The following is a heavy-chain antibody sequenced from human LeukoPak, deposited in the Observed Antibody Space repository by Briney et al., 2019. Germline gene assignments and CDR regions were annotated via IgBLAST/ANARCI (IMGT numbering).Heavy chain of an antibody. CDR2: IIPIFGTA. Sequence: SVKVSCKASGGTFSSYAISWVRQAPGQGLEWMGGIIPIFGTANYAQKFQGRVTITTDESTSTAYMELSSLRSEDTAVYYCARDNYAGANWFDHWGQGTLVTVSS. CDR3: ARDNYAGANWFDH. D-gene: IGHD1-7*01. J-gene: IGHJ5*02. CDR1: GGTFSSYA. V-gene: IGHV1-69*05.